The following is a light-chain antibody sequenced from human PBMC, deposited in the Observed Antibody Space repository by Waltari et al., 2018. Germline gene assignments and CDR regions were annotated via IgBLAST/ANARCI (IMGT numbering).Light chain of an antibody. CDR1: QSIATN. CDR2: DAS. CDR3: QQYNRWPPIT. Sequence: EVVMTQSPDTLSVSPGGRATLSCRASQSIATNLAWYQQRRGQAPRLLIFDASTRATSISGRFSGSGSGTEFTLTISSLQSYDSAVYYCQQYNRWPPITFGQGTRLEIK. J-gene: IGKJ5*01. V-gene: IGKV3-15*01.